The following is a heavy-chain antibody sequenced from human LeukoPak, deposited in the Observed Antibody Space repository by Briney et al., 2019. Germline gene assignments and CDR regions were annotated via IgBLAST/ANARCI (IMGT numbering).Heavy chain of an antibody. V-gene: IGHV3-21*01. J-gene: IGHJ6*02. CDR1: GFTFSSYS. D-gene: IGHD3-16*01. Sequence: GGSLRLSCAAPGFTFSSYSMNWVRQAPGKGLEWVSSISSSSSYIYYADSVKGRFTISRDNAKNSLYLQMNSLRAEDTAVYYCARDWGYYYYYGMDVWGQGTTVTVSS. CDR2: ISSSSSYI. CDR3: ARDWGYYYYYGMDV.